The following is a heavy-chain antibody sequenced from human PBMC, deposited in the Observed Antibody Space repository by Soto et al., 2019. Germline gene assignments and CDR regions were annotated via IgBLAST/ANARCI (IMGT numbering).Heavy chain of an antibody. V-gene: IGHV4-38-2*02. D-gene: IGHD2-2*01. Sequence: SETLSLTCALSSYSFGSGYWAWLRQSPGKGLEWFGTISQNGDSFYNPSLRSRVAMSIDASRNQFSLELTAVTAADTALYYCARDGSSTANWIDPWGQGTLVTVSS. CDR2: ISQNGDS. CDR3: ARDGSSTANWIDP. CDR1: SYSFGSGY. J-gene: IGHJ5*02.